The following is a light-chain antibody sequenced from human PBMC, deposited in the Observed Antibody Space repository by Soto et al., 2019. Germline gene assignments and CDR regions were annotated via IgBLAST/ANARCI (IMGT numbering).Light chain of an antibody. CDR3: QQRSNWT. Sequence: EIVFTQSPCTVSLSQVDGVTLSFRAGQIVTSSQLAWYQQKPGQAPRLLIYDASNRATGIPARFSGSGSGTDFTLTISSLEPEDFAVYYCQQRSNWTFGQGTKVDIK. CDR1: QIVTSSQ. J-gene: IGKJ1*01. CDR2: DAS. V-gene: IGKV3D-20*02.